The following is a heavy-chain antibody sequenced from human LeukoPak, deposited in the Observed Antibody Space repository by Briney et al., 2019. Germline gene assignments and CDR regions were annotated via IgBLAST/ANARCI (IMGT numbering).Heavy chain of an antibody. D-gene: IGHD3-3*01. V-gene: IGHV1-2*02. CDR3: ARDRPITISAGEAFDI. CDR1: GYTFTGYY. J-gene: IGHJ3*02. Sequence: GASVKVSCKASGYTFTGYYMHWVRQAPGQGLEWMGWINPNSGGTNYAQKLQGRVTMTTDTSTSTAYMELRSLRSDDTAVYYCARDRPITISAGEAFDIWGQGTMVTVSS. CDR2: INPNSGGT.